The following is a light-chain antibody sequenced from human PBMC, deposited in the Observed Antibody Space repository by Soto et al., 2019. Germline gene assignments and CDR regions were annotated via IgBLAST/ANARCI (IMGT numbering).Light chain of an antibody. Sequence: EIVLTQSPGTLSSSPGERATLSCRASQTVTSSYLAWYQQKPGQAPRLLIYGASSRATGIPDRFSGSGSGTDFTLTISRLEPEDFAVYYCQHFISSPLSFGGGTKVDIK. CDR3: QHFISSPLS. J-gene: IGKJ4*01. V-gene: IGKV3-20*01. CDR1: QTVTSSY. CDR2: GAS.